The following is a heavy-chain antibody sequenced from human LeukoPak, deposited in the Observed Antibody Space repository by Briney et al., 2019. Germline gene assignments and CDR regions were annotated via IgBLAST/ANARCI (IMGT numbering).Heavy chain of an antibody. V-gene: IGHV3-73*01. J-gene: IGHJ3*02. CDR2: IRSKANSYAT. D-gene: IGHD6-13*01. CDR3: TQQLVVMGRYAFDI. Sequence: PGGSLKLSCAASGFTFSGSAMHWVRQAPGKGLEWVGRIRSKANSYATAYAASVKGRFTISRDDSKNTAYLQMNSLKTEDTAVYYCTQQLVVMGRYAFDIWGKGTTVTVSS. CDR1: GFTFSGSA.